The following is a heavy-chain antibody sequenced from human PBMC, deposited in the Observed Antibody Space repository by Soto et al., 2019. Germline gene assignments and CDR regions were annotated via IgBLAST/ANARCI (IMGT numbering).Heavy chain of an antibody. D-gene: IGHD3-9*01. V-gene: IGHV3-21*01. CDR1: GFTFSSYS. CDR3: ARDCLLVLRYFDWFSPAHAFDI. CDR2: ISSSSSYI. Sequence: PGGSLRLSCAASGFTFSSYSMNWVRQAPGKGLEWVSSISSSSSYIYYADSVKGRFTISRDNAKNSLYLQMNSLRAEDTAVYYCARDCLLVLRYFDWFSPAHAFDIWGQGTMVTVSS. J-gene: IGHJ3*02.